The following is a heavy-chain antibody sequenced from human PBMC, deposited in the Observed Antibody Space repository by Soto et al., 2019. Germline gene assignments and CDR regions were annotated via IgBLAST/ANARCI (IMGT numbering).Heavy chain of an antibody. J-gene: IGHJ5*02. Sequence: SSETLSLTCAVYGGSFSSYYLSWIRQPPGKGLEWIGVINHSGNTNYDPSLKSRVTISIDTSKNQVSLTLSSVTAADTAVYYCARGEPRFMEWLLLSEYFDPWGQGTLVTVSS. CDR2: INHSGNT. CDR3: ARGEPRFMEWLLLSEYFDP. V-gene: IGHV4-34*01. D-gene: IGHD3-3*01. CDR1: GGSFSSYY.